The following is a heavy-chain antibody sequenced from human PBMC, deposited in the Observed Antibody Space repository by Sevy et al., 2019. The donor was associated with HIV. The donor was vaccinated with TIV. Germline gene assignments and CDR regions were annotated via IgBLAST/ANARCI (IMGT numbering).Heavy chain of an antibody. D-gene: IGHD5-18*01. Sequence: GGSLRLSCAASGFTVNSNYMTWVRQAPGKGLEGVSVIHSDDTTYHAYSVKDRFAISRDNFKNTLYLHMSSLRAEDTAVYYCARGKRGYGYALNYWGQGTLVTVSS. CDR3: ARGKRGYGYALNY. CDR1: GFTVNSNY. CDR2: IHSDDTT. V-gene: IGHV3-66*01. J-gene: IGHJ4*01.